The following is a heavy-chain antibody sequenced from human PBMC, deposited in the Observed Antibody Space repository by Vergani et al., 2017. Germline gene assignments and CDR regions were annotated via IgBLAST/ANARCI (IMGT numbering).Heavy chain of an antibody. CDR2: IYYSGST. Sequence: QVQLQQWGAGLLKPSETLSLTCAVYGGSFSGYYWSWIRQPPGKGLEWIGYIYYSGSTNYNPSLTIRVTISVDTSKNQFSLKLSSVTAADTAVYYCARVRQQLLDYWGQGTLVTVSS. D-gene: IGHD6-13*01. V-gene: IGHV4-34*11. CDR1: GGSFSGYY. CDR3: ARVRQQLLDY. J-gene: IGHJ4*02.